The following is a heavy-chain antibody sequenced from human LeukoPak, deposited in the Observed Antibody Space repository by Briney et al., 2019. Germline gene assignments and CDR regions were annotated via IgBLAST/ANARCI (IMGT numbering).Heavy chain of an antibody. CDR3: ARDVTPIDC. CDR2: TNNDGTST. CDR1: GFTFSSYW. Sequence: PGGSLRLSCVASGFTFSSYWMHWVRHAPGKGLVWVSRTNNDGTSTSYADSVKGRFTISRDNAKNSLYLQMNSLRAEDTAVYYCARDVTPIDCWGQGTLVTVSS. J-gene: IGHJ4*02. V-gene: IGHV3-74*01. D-gene: IGHD2-15*01.